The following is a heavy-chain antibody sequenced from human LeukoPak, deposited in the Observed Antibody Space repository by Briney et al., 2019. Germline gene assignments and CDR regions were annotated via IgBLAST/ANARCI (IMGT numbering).Heavy chain of an antibody. Sequence: GESLKISCKASGYTFTSYGISWVRQAPGQGLEWMGWISAYNGNTNYAQKLQGRVTMTTDTSTSTAYMELRSLRSDDTAVYYCARKPYSGYDVDYWGQGTLVTVSS. CDR3: ARKPYSGYDVDY. D-gene: IGHD5-12*01. CDR1: GYTFTSYG. CDR2: ISAYNGNT. V-gene: IGHV1-18*01. J-gene: IGHJ4*02.